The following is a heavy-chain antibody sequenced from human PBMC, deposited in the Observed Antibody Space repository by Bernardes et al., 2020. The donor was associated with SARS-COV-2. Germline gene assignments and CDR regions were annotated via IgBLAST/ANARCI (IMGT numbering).Heavy chain of an antibody. CDR1: GFTFSSYA. CDR3: AKSRFSGSVQRGVIDS. D-gene: IGHD3-10*01. CDR2: ISDSGDST. V-gene: IGHV3-23*01. J-gene: IGHJ4*02. Sequence: GGSLRLSCSASGFTFSSYAMHWVRQAPGKGLEWVSAISDSGDSTFYSDSVKDRFTISRDNSKNTLYLQMNSLRAEDTAVYYCAKSRFSGSVQRGVIDSWGQGTLVTVSS.